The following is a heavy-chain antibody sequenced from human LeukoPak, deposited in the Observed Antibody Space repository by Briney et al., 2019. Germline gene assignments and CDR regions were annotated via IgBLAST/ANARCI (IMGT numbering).Heavy chain of an antibody. J-gene: IGHJ4*02. D-gene: IGHD6-6*01. V-gene: IGHV1-2*06. CDR2: INPNSGGT. CDR1: GYTFTGYY. Sequence: ASVKVSCKASGYTFTGYYMHWVRQAPGQVLEWMGRINPNSGGTNYAQKFQGRVTMTRDTSISTAYMELSRLRSDDTAVYYCARGGSSSPTRPFDYWGQGTLVTVSS. CDR3: ARGGSSSPTRPFDY.